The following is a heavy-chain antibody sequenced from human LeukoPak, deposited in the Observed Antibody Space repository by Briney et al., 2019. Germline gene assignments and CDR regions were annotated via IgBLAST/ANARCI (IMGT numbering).Heavy chain of an antibody. J-gene: IGHJ6*02. CDR1: GGSIGSITSSHYY. D-gene: IGHD6-25*01. CDR3: ARGRGNYYYYGMDV. Sequence: SETLSLTCTVSGGSIGSITSSHYYWGWIRQPPRKGLQWIGSIFHTGSTYYNPSLKSRVTISVDTSKNQFSLKLTSVTAADTAMYYCARGRGNYYYYGMDVWGQGTTVTVSS. CDR2: IFHTGST. V-gene: IGHV4-39*01.